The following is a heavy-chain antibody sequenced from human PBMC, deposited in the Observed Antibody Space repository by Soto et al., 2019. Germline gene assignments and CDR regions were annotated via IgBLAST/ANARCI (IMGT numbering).Heavy chain of an antibody. Sequence: ASVKVSCKVSGSTFPSSGLSWVRQAPGQGLEWMGWISAYNGNTNYAQKLQGRVTMTTDTSTSTAYMELRSLRSDDTAVYYCASIFYGGEYYYYYGMDVWGQGPTGTVSS. D-gene: IGHD3-10*01. CDR2: ISAYNGNT. CDR1: GSTFPSSG. CDR3: ASIFYGGEYYYYYGMDV. J-gene: IGHJ6*02. V-gene: IGHV1-18*04.